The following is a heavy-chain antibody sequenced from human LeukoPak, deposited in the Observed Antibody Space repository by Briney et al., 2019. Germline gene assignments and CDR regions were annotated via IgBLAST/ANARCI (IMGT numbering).Heavy chain of an antibody. CDR3: ARRGIWDLQIGNWFDP. J-gene: IGHJ5*02. D-gene: IGHD3-16*01. CDR1: GASISRYY. Sequence: SETLSLTRTVSGASISRYYWSSIRQPAREGLEWLVRIYISGSTNYNPPLKSRVTISVDKSKNQFSLKLSSVTAADTAVYYCARRGIWDLQIGNWFDPWGQGILVTVSS. V-gene: IGHV4-4*07. CDR2: IYISGST.